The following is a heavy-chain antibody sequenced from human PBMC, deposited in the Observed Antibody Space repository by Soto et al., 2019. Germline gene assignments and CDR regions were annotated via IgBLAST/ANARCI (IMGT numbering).Heavy chain of an antibody. J-gene: IGHJ4*02. V-gene: IGHV4-59*01. D-gene: IGHD2-15*01. CDR3: ARDLGIGYCSGGSCYHY. Sequence: SETLSLTCTVSGGSISSYYWSWIRQPPGKGLEWIGYIYYSGSTNYNPSLKSRVTISVDTSKNQFSLKLSSVTAADTAVYYCARDLGIGYCSGGSCYHYWGQGTLVTVSS. CDR1: GGSISSYY. CDR2: IYYSGST.